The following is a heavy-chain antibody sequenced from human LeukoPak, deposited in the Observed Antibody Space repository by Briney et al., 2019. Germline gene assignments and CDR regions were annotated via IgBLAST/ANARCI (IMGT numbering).Heavy chain of an antibody. D-gene: IGHD2-15*01. CDR1: GSTFSNYA. J-gene: IGHJ4*02. V-gene: IGHV3-30*04. CDR2: ISYDGRNK. Sequence: GGSLRLSCAASGSTFSNYAMHWVRQAPGKGLEWVAVISYDGRNKYYADSVKGRFTISRDNSKNTLDLYMNSLRSEDTALYYCAKDGGSFDYWGQGTLVTVSS. CDR3: AKDGGSFDY.